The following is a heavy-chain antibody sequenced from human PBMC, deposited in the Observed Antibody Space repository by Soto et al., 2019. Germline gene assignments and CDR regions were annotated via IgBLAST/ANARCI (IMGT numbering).Heavy chain of an antibody. V-gene: IGHV3-30-3*01. Sequence: QVQLVESGGGVVQPGRSLRLSCAASGFTFSSYAMHWVRQAPGKGLEWVAVISYDGSNKYYADSVKGRFTISRDNSKNELDLQMNSLRAEDTAVYYCANSGYYFGFDYWGQGTLVTVSS. CDR3: ANSGYYFGFDY. CDR1: GFTFSSYA. D-gene: IGHD3-22*01. CDR2: ISYDGSNK. J-gene: IGHJ4*02.